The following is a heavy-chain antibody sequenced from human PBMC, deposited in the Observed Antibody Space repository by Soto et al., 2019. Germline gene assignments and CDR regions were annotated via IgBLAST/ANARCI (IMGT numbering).Heavy chain of an antibody. Sequence: GGSLRLSCAASGFTFSSYAMSWVRQAPGKGLEWVSAISGGGGSTYYADSVKGRFTISRDNSKNTLYLQMNSLRAEDTAVYYCAKVPFLEWLGPLDYWGQGTLVTVSS. CDR1: GFTFSSYA. CDR3: AKVPFLEWLGPLDY. J-gene: IGHJ4*02. CDR2: ISGGGGST. V-gene: IGHV3-23*01. D-gene: IGHD3-3*01.